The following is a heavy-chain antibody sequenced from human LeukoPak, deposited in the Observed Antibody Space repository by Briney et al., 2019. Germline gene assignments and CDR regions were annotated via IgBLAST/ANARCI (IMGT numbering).Heavy chain of an antibody. V-gene: IGHV1-18*04. Sequence: ASVKVCCKASGYTFTSYAINWVRQAPGQGLEWMGWISAYNGNTNYAQKLQGRVTMTTDTSTSTAYMELRSLGSDDTAVYYCARESRYYGSGSFDYWGQGTLVTDSS. CDR1: GYTFTSYA. CDR2: ISAYNGNT. J-gene: IGHJ4*02. D-gene: IGHD3-10*01. CDR3: ARESRYYGSGSFDY.